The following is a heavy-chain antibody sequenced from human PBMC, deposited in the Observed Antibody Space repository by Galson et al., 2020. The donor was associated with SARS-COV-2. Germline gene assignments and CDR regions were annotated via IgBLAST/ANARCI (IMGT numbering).Heavy chain of an antibody. Sequence: ETSETLSLTCSVSGASISRYQWTCIRQPPGKGLEWIGYVYYSGRINYNPSLKSRITISIDTSEKQFSLNLRFVTAADTAVYYCATVSGLGEISPYFHHWGQGTLVTVSS. J-gene: IGHJ1*01. CDR2: VYYSGRI. D-gene: IGHD3-16*01. V-gene: IGHV4-59*01. CDR1: GASISRYQ. CDR3: ATVSGLGEISPYFHH.